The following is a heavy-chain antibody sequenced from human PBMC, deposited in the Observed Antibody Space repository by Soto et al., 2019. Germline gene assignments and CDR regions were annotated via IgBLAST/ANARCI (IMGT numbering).Heavy chain of an antibody. V-gene: IGHV3-23*01. D-gene: IGHD1-26*01. Sequence: EVQLLESGGGLVQPGGSLRLSCAASGFIVGSSDISWVRQAPGKGLEWVSAMNKDGATYYAESVKGRFTFSRDNSKNTLYLQMSSLRVEHTATYYCAKVEWGSVGADVWGQGTMVTVSS. CDR1: GFIVGSSD. CDR3: AKVEWGSVGADV. CDR2: MNKDGAT. J-gene: IGHJ3*01.